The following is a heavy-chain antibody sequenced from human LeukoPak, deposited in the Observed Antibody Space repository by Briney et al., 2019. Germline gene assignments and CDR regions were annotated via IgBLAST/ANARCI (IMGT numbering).Heavy chain of an antibody. CDR1: GFTFSSYS. D-gene: IGHD1-26*01. J-gene: IGHJ4*02. CDR2: ISGSGSST. Sequence: GGSLRLSCAASGFTFSSYSMSWVRQAPGKGLGWVSTISGSGSSTYYADSVEGRFTISRDNSKNTLYLQMNSLRAGDTAVFYCAKKSVGIYFNWGQGTLVTVSS. V-gene: IGHV3-23*01. CDR3: AKKSVGIYFN.